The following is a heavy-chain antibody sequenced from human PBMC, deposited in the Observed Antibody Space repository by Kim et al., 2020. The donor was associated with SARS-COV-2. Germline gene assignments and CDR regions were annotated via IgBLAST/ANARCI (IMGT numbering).Heavy chain of an antibody. CDR2: INHSGST. CDR1: GGSFSGYY. Sequence: SETLSLTCAVYGGSFSGYYWSWIRQPPGKGLEWIGEINHSGSTNYNPSLKSRVTISVDTSKNQFSLKLSSVTAADTAVYYCARANSSSSLPRYYYGMDVWGQGTTVTVSS. CDR3: ARANSSSSLPRYYYGMDV. V-gene: IGHV4-34*01. D-gene: IGHD6-13*01. J-gene: IGHJ6*02.